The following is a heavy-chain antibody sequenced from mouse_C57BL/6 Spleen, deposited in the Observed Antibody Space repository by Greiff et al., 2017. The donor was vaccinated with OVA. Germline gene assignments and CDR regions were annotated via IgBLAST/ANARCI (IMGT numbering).Heavy chain of an antibody. V-gene: IGHV1-69*01. Sequence: VQLQQPGAELVMPGASVKLSCKASGYTFTSYWMHWVKQRPGQGLEWIGEIDPSDSYTNYNQKFKGKSTLTVDKSSSTAYMQLSSLTSEDSAVYYCARPYYGSSWYFDVWGTGTTVTVSS. CDR2: IDPSDSYT. J-gene: IGHJ1*03. CDR3: ARPYYGSSWYFDV. D-gene: IGHD1-1*01. CDR1: GYTFTSYW.